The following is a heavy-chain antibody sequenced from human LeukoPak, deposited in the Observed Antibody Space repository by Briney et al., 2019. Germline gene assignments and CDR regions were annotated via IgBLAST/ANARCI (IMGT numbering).Heavy chain of an antibody. V-gene: IGHV1-8*01. CDR2: MNPNSGNT. CDR3: ARVYSSSSLDY. D-gene: IGHD6-6*01. Sequence: GASVKVSCKASAYTFTSYDINWVRQATGQGLEWMGWMNPNSGNTGYAQKFQGRVTMTRNTAISTAYMELSSLKSDDTAVYYCARVYSSSSLDYWGQGTLVTVSS. CDR1: AYTFTSYD. J-gene: IGHJ4*02.